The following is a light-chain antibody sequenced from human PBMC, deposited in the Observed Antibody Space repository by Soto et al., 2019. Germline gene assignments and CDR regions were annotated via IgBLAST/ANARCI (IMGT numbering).Light chain of an antibody. CDR1: SSDVGNYNL. CDR3: CSYAGSGTFV. V-gene: IGLV2-23*02. J-gene: IGLJ3*02. CDR2: EVS. Sequence: QSALTQPASVSGSPGQSITISCTGTSSDVGNYNLVSWYQQHPGKAPKIMIYEVSKRPSGVSNRFSGSKSGNTASLTISGLQAEDEAAYYCCSYAGSGTFVFGGGTKLTVL.